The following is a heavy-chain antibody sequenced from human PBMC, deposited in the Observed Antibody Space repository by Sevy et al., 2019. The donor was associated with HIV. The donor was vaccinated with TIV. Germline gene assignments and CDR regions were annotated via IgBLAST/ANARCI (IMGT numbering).Heavy chain of an antibody. J-gene: IGHJ4*02. D-gene: IGHD4-17*01. CDR3: ARDLEFYDYGDYGPAFMPDY. Sequence: GGSLRLSCAASGFTFSTYGMHWVRQAPGKGLEWVAVIWFDESITYYADSVKGRFTIARDIAKNTLPLQMNSLRAEDTAVYYCARDLEFYDYGDYGPAFMPDYWGQGTLVTVSS. V-gene: IGHV3-33*01. CDR1: GFTFSTYG. CDR2: IWFDESIT.